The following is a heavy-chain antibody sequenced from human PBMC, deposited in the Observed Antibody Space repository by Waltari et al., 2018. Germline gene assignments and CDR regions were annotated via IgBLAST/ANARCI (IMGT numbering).Heavy chain of an antibody. D-gene: IGHD1-1*01. CDR3: AREVGTGGGWLDP. Sequence: QVQLVESGGGVVQPGRSLRLSCSASGFPFSSYAMHWVRQAPGKGLEWVAVISYDGSNKYYADSVKGRFTISRDNSKNTLYLQMNSLRAEDTAVYYCAREVGTGGGWLDPWGQGTLVTVSS. CDR1: GFPFSSYA. CDR2: ISYDGSNK. V-gene: IGHV3-30*01. J-gene: IGHJ5*02.